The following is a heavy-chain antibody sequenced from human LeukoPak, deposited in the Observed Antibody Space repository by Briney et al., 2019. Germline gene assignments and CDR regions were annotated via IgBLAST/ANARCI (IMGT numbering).Heavy chain of an antibody. CDR3: ARDHRSSSWYGY. CDR1: GGSISSSSYY. J-gene: IGHJ4*02. D-gene: IGHD6-13*01. V-gene: IGHV4-39*02. CDR2: IYYSGST. Sequence: SETLSLTCTVSGGSISSSSYYWGWIRQPPGKGLEWIGSIYYSGSTYYNPSLKSRVTISVDTSKNQFSLKLSSVTAADTAVYYCARDHRSSSWYGYWGQGTLVTVSS.